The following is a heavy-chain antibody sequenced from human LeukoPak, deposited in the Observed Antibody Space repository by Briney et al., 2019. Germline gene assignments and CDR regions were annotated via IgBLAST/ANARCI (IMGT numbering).Heavy chain of an antibody. J-gene: IGHJ4*02. CDR2: ISGSGGST. CDR3: ARGATWGQWYFGH. V-gene: IGHV3-23*01. Sequence: GGSLRLSCAASGFAFSSYAMSWVRQAPGKGLEWVSAISGSGGSTYYADSVKGRFTISRDNSKNTLYLQMNSLSVEDTAVYYCARGATWGQWYFGHWGQGTPVTVSS. CDR1: GFAFSSYA. D-gene: IGHD6-19*01.